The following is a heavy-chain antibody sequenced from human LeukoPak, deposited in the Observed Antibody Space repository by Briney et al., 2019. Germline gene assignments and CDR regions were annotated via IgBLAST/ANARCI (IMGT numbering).Heavy chain of an antibody. J-gene: IGHJ2*01. Sequence: SSETLSLTCAVYGGSFSGYYWSWIRQPPGKGLEWIGEINHSGSTNYNPSLKSRVTISVDTSKNQFSLKLSSVTAADTAVYYCARDASLGIDWYFDLWGRGTLVTVSS. V-gene: IGHV4-34*01. CDR2: INHSGST. CDR3: ARDASLGIDWYFDL. D-gene: IGHD2-21*01. CDR1: GGSFSGYY.